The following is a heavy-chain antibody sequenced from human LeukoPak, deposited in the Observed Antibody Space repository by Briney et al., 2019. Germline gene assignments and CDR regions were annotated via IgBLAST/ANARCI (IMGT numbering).Heavy chain of an antibody. J-gene: IGHJ4*02. CDR1: GFTFNDYA. Sequence: GGSLRFSCAASGFTFNDYAMHWVRQAPGKGLEWVSLISWDSGNTYYADSVKGRFTISRDNSKNTLYLQMNSLRAEDTAVYYCAKNGDYSESTGYSVGYWGQGTLVTVSS. CDR2: ISWDSGNT. V-gene: IGHV3-43D*03. CDR3: AKNGDYSESTGYSVGY. D-gene: IGHD3-22*01.